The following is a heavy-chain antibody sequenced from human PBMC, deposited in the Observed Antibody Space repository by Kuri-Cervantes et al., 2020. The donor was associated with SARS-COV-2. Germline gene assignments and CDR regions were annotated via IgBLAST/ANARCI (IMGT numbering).Heavy chain of an antibody. D-gene: IGHD5-12*01. CDR1: GASISSSTYY. Sequence: SETLSLTCTVSGASISSSTYYWGWIRQSPGKGLEWIGSIYYSGSTYYNPSLKSRVTISVDTSKNQFSLKLSSVTAADTAVYYCARGKDIVATIDAFVYWGQGTLVTVSS. CDR3: ARGKDIVATIDAFVY. CDR2: IYYSGST. J-gene: IGHJ4*02. V-gene: IGHV4-39*01.